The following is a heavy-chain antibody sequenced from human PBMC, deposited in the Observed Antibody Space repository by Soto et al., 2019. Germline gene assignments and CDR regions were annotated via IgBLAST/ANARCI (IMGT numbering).Heavy chain of an antibody. CDR3: ARDERIYYDSSGYYYVPGGDY. D-gene: IGHD3-22*01. CDR2: ISAYNGNT. Sequence: ASVKVSCKASGYTFTSYGISWVRQAPGQGLEWMGWISAYNGNTNYAQKLQGRVTMTTDTSTSTAYMELRSLRSDDTAVYYCARDERIYYDSSGYYYVPGGDYWGQGTLVSV. CDR1: GYTFTSYG. V-gene: IGHV1-18*04. J-gene: IGHJ4*02.